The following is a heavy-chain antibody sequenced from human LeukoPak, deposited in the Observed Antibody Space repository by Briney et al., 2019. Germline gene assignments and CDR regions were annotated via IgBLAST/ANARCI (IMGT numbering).Heavy chain of an antibody. CDR1: GFTFSTYA. Sequence: GGSLRLSCAASGFTFSTYAVSWVRQAPGQGLEWVSLISGTGDTTYYADSVKGRFTMSRDNSKNTLYLEMNRLRAEDTAVYYCARAHYNWNEPPFDSWGQGTLVTVSS. CDR3: ARAHYNWNEPPFDS. D-gene: IGHD1-20*01. V-gene: IGHV3-23*01. J-gene: IGHJ4*02. CDR2: ISGTGDTT.